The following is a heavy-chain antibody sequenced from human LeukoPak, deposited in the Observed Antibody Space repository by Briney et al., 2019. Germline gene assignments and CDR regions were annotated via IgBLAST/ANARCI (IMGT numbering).Heavy chain of an antibody. V-gene: IGHV3-7*01. J-gene: IGHJ3*02. Sequence: GSLRLSCEASGFTFSIFWMSWVRQAPGKGPEWVANIKQDGSDKYYADSVRGRFTVSRDNARNSLYLQMVSLRAEDTAVYYCTSLRTAVAHAGEAYDIWGQGTLVTVSS. CDR3: TSLRTAVAHAGEAYDI. CDR2: IKQDGSDK. CDR1: GFTFSIFW. D-gene: IGHD2-21*01.